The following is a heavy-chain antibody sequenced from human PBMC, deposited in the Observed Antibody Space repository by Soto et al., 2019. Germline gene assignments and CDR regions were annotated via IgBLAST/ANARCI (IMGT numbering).Heavy chain of an antibody. Sequence: ASVKVSCKASGYTFTSYDINWVRQATGQGLEWMGWMNPNSGNTGYAQKFQGRVTMTRNTSISTAYMELSSLRSEDTAVYYCARGTITMVRGLGVIDAFDIWGQGTMVTVSS. CDR3: ARGTITMVRGLGVIDAFDI. D-gene: IGHD3-10*01. V-gene: IGHV1-8*01. J-gene: IGHJ3*02. CDR1: GYTFTSYD. CDR2: MNPNSGNT.